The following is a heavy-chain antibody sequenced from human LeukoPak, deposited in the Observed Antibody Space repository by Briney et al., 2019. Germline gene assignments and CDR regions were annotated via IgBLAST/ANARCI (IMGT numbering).Heavy chain of an antibody. Sequence: GGSLRLSCAASGFTFSSYWMSWVRQAPGKGLEWVANIKQDGSEKYYVDSVKGRFTISRDNAKNSLYLQMNSLRAEDTAVYYCTTVPYYYDSSGYSPRFDYWGQGTLVTVSS. CDR1: GFTFSSYW. D-gene: IGHD3-22*01. J-gene: IGHJ4*02. V-gene: IGHV3-7*01. CDR3: TTVPYYYDSSGYSPRFDY. CDR2: IKQDGSEK.